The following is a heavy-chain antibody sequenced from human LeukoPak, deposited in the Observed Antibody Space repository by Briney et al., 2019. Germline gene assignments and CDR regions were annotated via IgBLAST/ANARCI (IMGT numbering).Heavy chain of an antibody. J-gene: IGHJ5*02. CDR2: ISANGQAT. CDR3: ARDLSAAGTVSWFDP. D-gene: IGHD6-13*01. CDR1: GFAFGTYA. Sequence: GGSLRLSCAGSGFAFGTYAMSWVRQAPGMGLEWVSSISANGQATYYADSVKGRFTISRDNAKNSLYLQMNSLRAEDTAVYYCARDLSAAGTVSWFDPWGQGTLVTVSS. V-gene: IGHV3-21*01.